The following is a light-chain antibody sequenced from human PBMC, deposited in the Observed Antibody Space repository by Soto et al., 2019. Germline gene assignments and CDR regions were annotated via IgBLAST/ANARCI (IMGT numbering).Light chain of an antibody. V-gene: IGKV1-8*01. CDR3: QQYYSYPLT. CDR1: QGISSY. J-gene: IGKJ3*01. CDR2: AAS. Sequence: AIRMTQSPSSLSASTGDRVTITCRASQGISSYLAWYQQKPGKAPKLLIYAASTLQSGVPSRFSGSGSGTDFTLTISCLHSEDFANYYCQQYYSYPLTFGPGTKVDIK.